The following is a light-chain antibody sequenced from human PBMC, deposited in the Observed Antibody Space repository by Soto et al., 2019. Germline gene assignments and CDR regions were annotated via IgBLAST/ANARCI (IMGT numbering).Light chain of an antibody. CDR1: SSDVGAYDF. CDR2: EVT. J-gene: IGLJ1*01. Sequence: QSALTQPPSASGSPGQSVTISCSGTSSDVGAYDFVSWYQHHPGQAPKLMIYEVTKRPSGVPDRFSGSKSGNTASLTVSGLQAEDEADYYCTSHAGNYNFPYVFGTGTKLTAL. V-gene: IGLV2-8*01. CDR3: TSHAGNYNFPYV.